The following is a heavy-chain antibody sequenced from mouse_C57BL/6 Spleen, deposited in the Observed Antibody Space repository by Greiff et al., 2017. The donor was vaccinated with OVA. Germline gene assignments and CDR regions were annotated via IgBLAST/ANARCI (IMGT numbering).Heavy chain of an antibody. CDR1: GFNIKNTY. D-gene: IGHD2-5*01. CDR3: ARRSGYSNYAMDY. Sequence: VQLKESVAELVRPGASVKLSCTASGFNIKNTYMHWVKQRPEQGLEWIGRIDPANGNTKYAPKFQGKATITADTSSNTAYLQLSSLTSEDTAIYYGARRSGYSNYAMDYWGQGTSVTVSS. CDR2: IDPANGNT. V-gene: IGHV14-3*01. J-gene: IGHJ4*01.